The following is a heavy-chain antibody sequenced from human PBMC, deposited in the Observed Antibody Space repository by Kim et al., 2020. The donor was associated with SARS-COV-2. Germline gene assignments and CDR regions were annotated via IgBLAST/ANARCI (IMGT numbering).Heavy chain of an antibody. CDR3: ARDLDYGDPKADY. V-gene: IGHV3-21*01. CDR2: ISSSSSYI. CDR1: GFTFSSYS. J-gene: IGHJ4*02. D-gene: IGHD4-17*01. Sequence: GGSLRLSCAASGFTFSSYSMNWVRQAPGKGLEWVSSISSSSSYIYYADSVKGRFTISRDNAKNSLYLQMNSLRAEDTAVYYCARDLDYGDPKADYWGQGTLVTVSS.